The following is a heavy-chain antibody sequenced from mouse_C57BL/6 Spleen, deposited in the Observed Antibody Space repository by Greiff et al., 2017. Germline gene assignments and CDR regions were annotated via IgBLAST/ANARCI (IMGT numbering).Heavy chain of an antibody. Sequence: VQLQQSGPELVKPGASVTISCKASGYSFTDYNMNWVKQSNGKSLEWIGVINPNYGTTSYNQKLQGKATLTVDQSSSTAYMQLNSLTSEDSAVYYCARGDYYCSSYGIWYAMDYWGQGTSVTVSS. CDR3: ARGDYYCSSYGIWYAMDY. D-gene: IGHD1-1*01. V-gene: IGHV1-39*01. CDR1: GYSFTDYN. J-gene: IGHJ4*01. CDR2: INPNYGTT.